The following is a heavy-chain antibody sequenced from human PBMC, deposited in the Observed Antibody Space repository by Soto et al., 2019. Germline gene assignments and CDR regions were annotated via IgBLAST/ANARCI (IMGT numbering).Heavy chain of an antibody. CDR1: GDSFSSANYY. CDR3: ARQRAWYGEWAVDI. Sequence: QVQLQESGPGLVKPSETLPLTCTVSADTVSGDSFSSANYYWGWIRQPPGKGLEWIGSISYGRHTYHNPSLKSRLTRSVDKPKSQFSLKMSPVTAAHPAVYYCARQRAWYGEWAVDIWGQRTMVTV. CDR2: ISYGRHT. J-gene: IGHJ3*02. V-gene: IGHV4-39*01. D-gene: IGHD2-15*01.